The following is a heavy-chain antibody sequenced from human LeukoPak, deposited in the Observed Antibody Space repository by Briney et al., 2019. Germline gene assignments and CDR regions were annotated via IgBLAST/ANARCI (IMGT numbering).Heavy chain of an antibody. J-gene: IGHJ4*02. Sequence: ASVKVSCKASEYTFTGYYIHWVRQAPGQGLEWMGWIDPNTGDSNYVQKFQGRVTMTRDTSISTAYMELSRLRSDDTAVYYCARGQVGIDYWGQGTLVTVSS. D-gene: IGHD1-26*01. V-gene: IGHV1-2*02. CDR1: EYTFTGYY. CDR2: IDPNTGDS. CDR3: ARGQVGIDY.